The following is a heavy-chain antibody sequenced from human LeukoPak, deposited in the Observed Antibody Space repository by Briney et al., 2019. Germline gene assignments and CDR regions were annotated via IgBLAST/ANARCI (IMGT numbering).Heavy chain of an antibody. CDR1: AGSITNYY. CDR2: IYYTGST. Sequence: PSETLSLTCTVSAGSITNYYWSWIRQPPGKGLEWIGYIYYTGSTNYNPSLKSRVSISVDTSKNQFSLKLSSVTAADTAVYYCARQTGGSYLAFDIWGQGTMVTVSS. V-gene: IGHV4-59*08. J-gene: IGHJ3*02. CDR3: ARQTGGSYLAFDI. D-gene: IGHD1-26*01.